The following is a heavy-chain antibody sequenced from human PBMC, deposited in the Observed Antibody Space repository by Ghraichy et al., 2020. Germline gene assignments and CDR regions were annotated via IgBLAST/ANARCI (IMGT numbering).Heavy chain of an antibody. CDR1: GFTFRSYW. CDR2: IQIDGSAT. CDR3: VRGTPSPGLDY. D-gene: IGHD2-8*02. V-gene: IGHV3-7*01. J-gene: IGHJ4*02. Sequence: GGSLRLSCAASGFTFRSYWMNWVRQAPGRGLEWVASIQIDGSATYYVDSVKGRCTISRDNAKNSLYLQIYSLGAEDTAVYYCVRGTPSPGLDYWGQGTLVTVSS.